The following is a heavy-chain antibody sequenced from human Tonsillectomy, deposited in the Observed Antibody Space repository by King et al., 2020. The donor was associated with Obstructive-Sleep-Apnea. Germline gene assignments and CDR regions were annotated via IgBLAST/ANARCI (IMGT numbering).Heavy chain of an antibody. J-gene: IGHJ4*02. V-gene: IGHV3-74*01. Sequence: VQLVESGGGLVQPGGSLRLSCAASGFTFSNYWMHWVRQAPGKGLVWVSRINSDGTGTSYADSVKGRFTISRDNAKNTLYLQMNSLRAEDTAVYYCASKDVALADTQWGQGTLVTVSS. CDR1: GFTFSNYW. D-gene: IGHD6-19*01. CDR2: INSDGTGT. CDR3: ASKDVALADTQ.